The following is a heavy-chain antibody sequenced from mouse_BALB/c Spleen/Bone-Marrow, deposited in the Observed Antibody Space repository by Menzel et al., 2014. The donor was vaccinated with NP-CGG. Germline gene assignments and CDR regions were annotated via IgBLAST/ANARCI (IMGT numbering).Heavy chain of an antibody. CDR2: ISYSGST. J-gene: IGHJ4*01. V-gene: IGHV3-8*02. D-gene: IGHD3-1*01. CDR1: GDSITSGY. Sequence: EVQRVESGPSLVKPSRTLSLTCSVTGDSITSGYWNWIRKFPGNKLEYMGYISYSGSTYYNPSLKSRISITRDTSKSLYYLQLNSVTTKDTATYYCARSGSSGYHYYAMDYWGQGTSVTVSS. CDR3: ARSGSSGYHYYAMDY.